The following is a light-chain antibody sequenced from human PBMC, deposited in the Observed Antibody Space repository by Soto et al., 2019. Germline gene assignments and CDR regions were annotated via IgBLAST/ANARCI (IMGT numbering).Light chain of an antibody. CDR1: QDISSY. CDR2: GAS. J-gene: IGKJ2*02. Sequence: IQLTQSPSSLSASVGDRVTITCRASQDISSYLAWYQQKPGKAPKVLIFGASTLESGVPVRFSGSGSGTDFTLTISSLQSEDFATYYCQQRNSYPCTFGQGTKLESK. CDR3: QQRNSYPCT. V-gene: IGKV1-9*01.